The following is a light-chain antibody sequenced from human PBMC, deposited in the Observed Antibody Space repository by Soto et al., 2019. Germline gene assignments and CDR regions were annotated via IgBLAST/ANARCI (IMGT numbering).Light chain of an antibody. J-gene: IGLJ1*01. V-gene: IGLV2-14*01. Sequence: QSVLTQPPSVSGAPGQRVTISCTGSSANIGAAYNVDWYQQHPGKAPKLMIYDITNRPSGVSNRFSGSKSGNTASLTISGLQAEDEADYYCVSFTTSSSYVFGTGTKVTVL. CDR1: SANIGAAYN. CDR2: DIT. CDR3: VSFTTSSSYV.